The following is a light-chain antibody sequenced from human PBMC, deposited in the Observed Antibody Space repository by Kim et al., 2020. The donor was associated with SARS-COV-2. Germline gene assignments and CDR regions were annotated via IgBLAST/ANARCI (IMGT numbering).Light chain of an antibody. J-gene: IGLJ3*02. V-gene: IGLV1-51*01. CDR3: GTWDSSLSAGV. CDR1: SSTIGNY. CDR2: DNN. Sequence: QSVLTQPPSVSAAPGQKVTISCSGSSSTIGNYVSWYQQLPGTAPKLLIYDNNKRPSGIPDRFSGSKSGTSATLGITGLQTGDEADYYCGTWDSSLSAGVFGGGTQLTVL.